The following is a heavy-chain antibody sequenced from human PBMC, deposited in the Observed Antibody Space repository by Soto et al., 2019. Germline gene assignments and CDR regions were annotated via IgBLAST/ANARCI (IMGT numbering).Heavy chain of an antibody. V-gene: IGHV1-69*06. Sequence: QVLLVQSGAEGKRPGSSAKVSCKPSGGTFNTLSINWVRQAPGQGLEWVGAIIPLFDSTNYAQKFQDRVTITADKSMDTAYLERNNLRSDDTAVYYCTTRDQGRFDHWGQGTPLTVSS. CDR3: TTRDQGRFDH. CDR2: IIPLFDST. J-gene: IGHJ4*02. CDR1: GGTFNTLS.